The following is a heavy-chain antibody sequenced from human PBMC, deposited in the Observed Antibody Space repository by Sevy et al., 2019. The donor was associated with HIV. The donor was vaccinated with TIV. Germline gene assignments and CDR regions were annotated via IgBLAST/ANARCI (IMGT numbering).Heavy chain of an antibody. J-gene: IGHJ1*01. CDR2: ISYDGINK. CDR1: GFTFSSYS. CDR3: ALERLSSDVAEYFQN. Sequence: GGSLRLSCATSGFTFSSYSMHWVRQAPGKGLEWVATISYDGINKHYADSVKGRFTISRDNFKNSLRAEDTAVYFCALERLSSDVAEYFQNWGQGTLVIVSS. V-gene: IGHV3-30-3*01. D-gene: IGHD1-1*01.